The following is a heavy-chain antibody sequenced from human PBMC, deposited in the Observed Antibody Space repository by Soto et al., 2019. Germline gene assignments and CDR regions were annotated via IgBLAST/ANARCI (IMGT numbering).Heavy chain of an antibody. J-gene: IGHJ5*02. CDR2: IIPILGIA. CDR1: GGTFSSYT. Sequence: GASVKGSCKASGGTFSSYTISWVRQAPGQGLEWMGRIIPILGIANYAQKFQGRVTITADKSTSTAYMELSSVTAADTAVYYCARVTVPAAMGENWFDPWGQGTLVTVSS. CDR3: ARVTVPAAMGENWFDP. V-gene: IGHV1-69*02. D-gene: IGHD2-2*01.